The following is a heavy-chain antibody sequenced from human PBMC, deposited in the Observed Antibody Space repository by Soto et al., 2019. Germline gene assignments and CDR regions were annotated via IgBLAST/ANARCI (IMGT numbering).Heavy chain of an antibody. V-gene: IGHV3-23*01. J-gene: IGHJ6*02. CDR1: GFTFSSYA. D-gene: IGHD3-16*02. CDR3: ANPWQDMITFGGVISTYYGMDV. CDR2: ISGSGGST. Sequence: EVQLLESGGGLVQPGGSLRLSCAASGFTFSSYAMSWVRQAPGKGLEWVSAISGSGGSTYYADSVKGRFTISRDNPKNTLYPQMSSRRAEDTAVYYCANPWQDMITFGGVISTYYGMDVWGQGTTVTVSS.